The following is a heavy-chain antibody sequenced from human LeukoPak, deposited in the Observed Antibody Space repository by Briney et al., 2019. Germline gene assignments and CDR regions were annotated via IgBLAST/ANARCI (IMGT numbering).Heavy chain of an antibody. CDR1: GGTFSSYA. V-gene: IGHV1-69*01. CDR3: ARVSVTGLRWLQKHKEGFWWFDP. Sequence: SVKVSCKASGGTFSSYAISWVRQAPGQGLEWMGGIIPIFGTANYAQKFQGRVTTTADESTSTAYMELSSLRSEDTAVYYCARVSVTGLRWLQKHKEGFWWFDPWGQGTLVTVSS. J-gene: IGHJ5*02. CDR2: IIPIFGTA. D-gene: IGHD5-24*01.